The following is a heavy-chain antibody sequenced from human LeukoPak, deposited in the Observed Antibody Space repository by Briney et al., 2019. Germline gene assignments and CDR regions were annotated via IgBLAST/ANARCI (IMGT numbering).Heavy chain of an antibody. CDR1: GYSISSGYY. V-gene: IGHV4-38-2*02. Sequence: SETLSLTCTVSGYSISSGYYWGWIRQPPGKGLEWIGSIYHSGSTYYNPSLKSRVTISVDTSKNQFSLKLSSVTAADTAVYYCARGPYNWFDPWGQGTLVTVSS. CDR3: ARGPYNWFDP. J-gene: IGHJ5*02. CDR2: IYHSGST.